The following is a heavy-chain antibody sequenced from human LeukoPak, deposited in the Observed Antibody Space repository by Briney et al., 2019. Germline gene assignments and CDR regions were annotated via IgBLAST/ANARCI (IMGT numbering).Heavy chain of an antibody. CDR1: GGSISSSSSIC. CDR3: AREGVGLRYFDWLPRTRYYYYGMDV. CDR2: IYHSGAT. V-gene: IGHV4-4*02. Sequence: SETLSLTCAVSGGSISSSSSICWTWVRQPPGKGLEWIGEIYHSGATNYNPSLKSRVTMLLDKSKNQFSLKLNSVTAADTAVYYCAREGVGLRYFDWLPRTRYYYYGMDVWGQGTTVTVSS. D-gene: IGHD3-9*01. J-gene: IGHJ6*02.